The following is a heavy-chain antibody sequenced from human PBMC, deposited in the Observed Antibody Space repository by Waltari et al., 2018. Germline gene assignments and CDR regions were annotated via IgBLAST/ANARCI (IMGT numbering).Heavy chain of an antibody. Sequence: EVQLLESGGGLVQPGGSLRLSCAASGFTFSSYAMSWVRQAPGKGLEGVLVIYSGGSTYYADSVKGRFTISRDNSKNTLYLQMNSLRAEDTAVYYCAKGGKLELRRGLYYFDYWGQGTLVTVSS. J-gene: IGHJ4*02. CDR2: IYSGGST. CDR3: AKGGKLELRRGLYYFDY. CDR1: GFTFSSYA. V-gene: IGHV3-23*03. D-gene: IGHD1-7*01.